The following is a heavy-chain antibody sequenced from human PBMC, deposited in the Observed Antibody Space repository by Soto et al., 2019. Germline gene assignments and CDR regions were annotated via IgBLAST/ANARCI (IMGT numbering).Heavy chain of an antibody. CDR3: AKFVVVAAIYYYYGRDV. CDR1: GFSFSKYG. CDR2: TTYDGYNK. V-gene: IGHV3-30*18. Sequence: GGSLRLSCAASGFSFSKYGMHWVRQAPGKGLEWVAVTTYDGYNKYYADYVKCRFTISRDNSNNTLYLQMNSLGAEDTAVYFCAKFVVVAAIYYYYGRDVWGQGTTVTAS. J-gene: IGHJ6*02. D-gene: IGHD2-15*01.